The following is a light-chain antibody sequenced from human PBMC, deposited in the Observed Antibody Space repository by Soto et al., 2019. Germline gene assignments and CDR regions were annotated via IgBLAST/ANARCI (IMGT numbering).Light chain of an antibody. CDR3: QQRSSWGT. J-gene: IGKJ5*01. Sequence: EIVLTQSPGTLSLSPGERATLSCRASQSVNSNYLAWYQQHPGQPPRLLIYGISTRATGIPARFSGSGSGTDFTLTISSLEPEDFAVYYCQQRSSWGTFGQGTRLEIK. V-gene: IGKV3D-20*02. CDR1: QSVNSNY. CDR2: GIS.